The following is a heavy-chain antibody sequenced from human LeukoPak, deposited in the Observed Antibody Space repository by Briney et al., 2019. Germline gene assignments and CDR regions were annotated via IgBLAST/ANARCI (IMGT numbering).Heavy chain of an antibody. Sequence: ASVKVSCKASGYTFTSYGISWVRQAPGQGLEWMGWISAYNGNTNYAQKLQGRVTMTTDTSTSTAYMELRSLRSDDTAVYYCAREVATTTVAAAGGIDYWGQGTLVTVSS. D-gene: IGHD6-13*01. CDR2: ISAYNGNT. J-gene: IGHJ4*02. CDR3: AREVATTTVAAAGGIDY. CDR1: GYTFTSYG. V-gene: IGHV1-18*01.